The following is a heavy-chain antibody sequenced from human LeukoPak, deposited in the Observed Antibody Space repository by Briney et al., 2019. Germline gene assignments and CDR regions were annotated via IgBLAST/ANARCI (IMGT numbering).Heavy chain of an antibody. D-gene: IGHD5-18*01. V-gene: IGHV3-30-3*01. CDR1: GFTFSSYA. Sequence: PGGSLRLSCAASGFTFSSYAMHWVRQAPGKGLEWVAVISYDGSNKYYADSVKGRFTISRDNSKNTLYLQMNSLRAEDTAVYYCARDDQLPIQLWLIGAFDIWGQGTMVTVSS. CDR2: ISYDGSNK. J-gene: IGHJ3*02. CDR3: ARDDQLPIQLWLIGAFDI.